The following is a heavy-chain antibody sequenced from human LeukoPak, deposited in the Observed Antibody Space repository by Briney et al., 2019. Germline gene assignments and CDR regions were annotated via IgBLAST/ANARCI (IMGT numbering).Heavy chain of an antibody. Sequence: GGSLRLSCAASGFTFSSYAMSWVRQAPGKGLEWVSAISGSGGSTYYADSLKGRFTISRDNSKNTLYLQMNSLRAEDTAVYYCAKDIFAIRGYGPTFDYWGQGTLVTVSS. CDR1: GFTFSSYA. CDR2: ISGSGGST. V-gene: IGHV3-23*01. D-gene: IGHD5-12*01. CDR3: AKDIFAIRGYGPTFDY. J-gene: IGHJ4*02.